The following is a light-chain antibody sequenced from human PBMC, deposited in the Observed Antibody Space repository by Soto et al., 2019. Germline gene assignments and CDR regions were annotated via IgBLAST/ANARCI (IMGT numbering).Light chain of an antibody. CDR3: SSFPYNRIYV. Sequence: QSVLTQPTSVSGSPGQSITISCTGNHNDIGTYDYVSWYQQHPGRAPRLLIHGVTTRPSGISGRFSASKSGLTASLTISGLQPQDEADYYCSSFPYNRIYVLGNGTKVTVL. V-gene: IGLV2-14*03. CDR2: GVT. J-gene: IGLJ1*01. CDR1: HNDIGTYDY.